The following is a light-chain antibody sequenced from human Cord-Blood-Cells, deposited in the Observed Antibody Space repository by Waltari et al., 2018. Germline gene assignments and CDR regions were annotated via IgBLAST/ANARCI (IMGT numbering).Light chain of an antibody. Sequence: QSALTQPASVSGSPGQSITISCTGTSSDVGSYNLVSWYQQHTGKAPKLMIYEGSKRPSGVSNRFSGSKSGNTASLTISGLQAEDEADYYCCSYAGSSTFDWVFGGGTKLTVL. CDR1: SSDVGSYNL. CDR3: CSYAGSSTFDWV. CDR2: EGS. V-gene: IGLV2-23*03. J-gene: IGLJ3*02.